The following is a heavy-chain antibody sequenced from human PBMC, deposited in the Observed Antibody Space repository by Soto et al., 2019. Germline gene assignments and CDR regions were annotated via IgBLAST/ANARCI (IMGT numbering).Heavy chain of an antibody. V-gene: IGHV4-39*07. CDR1: GGSIRSGSYY. CDR3: ARVKLAGRGGFDY. Sequence: PSETLSLTCIVSGGSIRSGSYYWGWIRQPPGKGLEWIGSIYDSGSTYYNVSLKSRVTIEVDTSKRQFSLKLSSVTAADTAVYCCARVKLAGRGGFDYWGQGTLVNLS. J-gene: IGHJ4*02. D-gene: IGHD2-15*01. CDR2: IYDSGST.